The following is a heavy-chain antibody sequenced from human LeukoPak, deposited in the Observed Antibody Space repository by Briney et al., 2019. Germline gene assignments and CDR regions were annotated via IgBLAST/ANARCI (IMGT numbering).Heavy chain of an antibody. CDR2: ISSRNSYI. D-gene: IGHD3-16*01. J-gene: IGHJ5*02. Sequence: GGSLRLSCVGSGLTFSSYSMHWTRQAQGKGLEWVSSISSRNSYIYYADSMTGRLVVSRDNANNSLYLQMNNLTADDTAVYYCAREEYDDVWGSYSWFDPWGQGTLVIVSS. V-gene: IGHV3-21*01. CDR1: GLTFSSYS. CDR3: AREEYDDVWGSYSWFDP.